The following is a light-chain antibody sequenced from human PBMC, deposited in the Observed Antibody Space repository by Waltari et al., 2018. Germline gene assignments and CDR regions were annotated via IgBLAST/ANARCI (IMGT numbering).Light chain of an antibody. CDR2: GAS. CDR1: QSLGTN. CDR3: QQRYSWPLT. Sequence: ETVMTQSPATLSVSPGGRATLSCRASQSLGTNLAWYQQKPGQAPRLLIYGASSRATGVPARFSGSGSGTDFTLTISSLQSEDFATYYCQQRYSWPLTFGGGTKVVIK. J-gene: IGKJ4*01. V-gene: IGKV3-15*01.